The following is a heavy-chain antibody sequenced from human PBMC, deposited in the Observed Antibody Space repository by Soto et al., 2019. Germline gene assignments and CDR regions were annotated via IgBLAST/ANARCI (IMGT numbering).Heavy chain of an antibody. D-gene: IGHD2-15*01. CDR3: ARRAIYCSGGSCYQKSNWFDP. CDR1: GGSFSGYY. Sequence: PSETLSLTCAVYGGSFSGYYWSWIRQPPGKGLEWIGEINHSGSTNYNPSLKSRVTISVDTSKNQFSLKLSSVTAADTAVYYCARRAIYCSGGSCYQKSNWFDPWGQGTLVTVSS. J-gene: IGHJ5*02. CDR2: INHSGST. V-gene: IGHV4-34*01.